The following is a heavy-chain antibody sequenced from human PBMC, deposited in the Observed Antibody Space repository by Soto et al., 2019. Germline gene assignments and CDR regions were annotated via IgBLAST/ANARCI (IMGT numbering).Heavy chain of an antibody. CDR1: GFAFSSHP. J-gene: IGHJ3*02. Sequence: GGSLRLSCAASGFAFSSHPMSWVRQTPERGLEWVSGISDGGDLTYNADSVKGRFTISRDNSKNTLFLQMNSLRVEDAGIYYCARRAFGSSRSFDIWGQGTMVTVSS. CDR2: ISDGGDLT. V-gene: IGHV3-23*01. D-gene: IGHD6-6*01. CDR3: ARRAFGSSRSFDI.